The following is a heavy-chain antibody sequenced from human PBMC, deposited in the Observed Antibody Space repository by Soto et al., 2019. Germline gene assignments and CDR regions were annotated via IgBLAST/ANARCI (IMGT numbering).Heavy chain of an antibody. D-gene: IGHD2-2*01. V-gene: IGHV4-31*03. CDR2: IYYSGST. CDR3: ARGRYCSSTSCYHVGAFDI. CDR1: GGSISSGGYY. J-gene: IGHJ3*02. Sequence: QVQLQESGPGLVKPSQTLSLTCTVSGGSISSGGYYWSWIRQHPGKGLEWIGYIYYSGSTYYNPSLKSRVTISVDTSKNQFSLKLSSVTAADTAVYYCARGRYCSSTSCYHVGAFDIWGQGTMVTVSS.